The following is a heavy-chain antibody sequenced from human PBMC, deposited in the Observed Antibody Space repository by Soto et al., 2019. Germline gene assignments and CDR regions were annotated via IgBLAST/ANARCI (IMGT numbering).Heavy chain of an antibody. D-gene: IGHD5-12*01. J-gene: IGHJ4*02. CDR2: ISWNSGSI. V-gene: IGHV3-9*01. CDR1: GFTFDDYA. Sequence: EVQLVESGGGLVQPGRSLRHSCAASGFTFDDYAMHWVRQAPGKGLEWVSGISWNSGSIGYADSVKGRFTISRDNAKNSLYLQMNSLRAEDTALYYCEKVRDGYNNFDYWGQGTLVTVSS. CDR3: EKVRDGYNNFDY.